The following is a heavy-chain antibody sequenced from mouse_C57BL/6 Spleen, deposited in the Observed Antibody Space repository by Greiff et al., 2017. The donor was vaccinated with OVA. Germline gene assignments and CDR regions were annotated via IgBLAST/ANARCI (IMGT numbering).Heavy chain of an antibody. J-gene: IGHJ4*01. V-gene: IGHV7-3*01. CDR2: IRNKANGYTT. CDR3: ARDDYAMDD. CDR1: GFTFTDYY. Sequence: DVHLVESGGGLVQPGGSLSLSCAASGFTFTDYYMSWVRQPPGKALEWLGFIRNKANGYTTEYSASVKGRFTISRDNSQSILYLQMNALRAEDSATYYCARDDYAMDDWGQGTSVTVSS.